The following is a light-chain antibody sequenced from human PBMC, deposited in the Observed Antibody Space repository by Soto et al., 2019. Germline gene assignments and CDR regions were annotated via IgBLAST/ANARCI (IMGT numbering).Light chain of an antibody. CDR1: QSINNN. CDR3: QQYGNWPPLT. J-gene: IGKJ4*01. V-gene: IGKV3-15*01. CDR2: GAS. Sequence: EIVMTQSPATLSVSPGERATLSCRASQSINNNLAWYQQKPGQAPRLLIYGASTRATGIPARFSGSGSGTAFTLTISSLQSEDCAVYSCQQYGNWPPLTFGGGTKVEIK.